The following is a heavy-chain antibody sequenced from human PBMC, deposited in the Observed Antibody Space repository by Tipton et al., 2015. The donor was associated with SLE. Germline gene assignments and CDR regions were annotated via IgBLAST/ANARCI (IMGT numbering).Heavy chain of an antibody. CDR2: IYYSGST. J-gene: IGHJ6*02. CDR1: GGSISSYY. CDR3: ARGGGYDSLYYYYGMAV. D-gene: IGHD5-12*01. V-gene: IGHV4-59*01. Sequence: LRLSCTVSGGSISSYYWSWIRQPPGKGLEWIGYIYYSGSTNYNPSLKSRVTISVDTSKNQFSLKLSSVTAADTAVYYCARGGGYDSLYYYYGMAVWGQGTTVTVSS.